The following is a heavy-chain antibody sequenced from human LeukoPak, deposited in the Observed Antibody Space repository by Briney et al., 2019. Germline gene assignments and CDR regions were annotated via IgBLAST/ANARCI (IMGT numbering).Heavy chain of an antibody. CDR3: ARTATRYFDY. V-gene: IGHV4-59*12. CDR1: GGSISSYY. CDR2: IYYSGST. J-gene: IGHJ4*02. Sequence: PSETLSLTCTVSGGSISSYYWSWIRQPPGKGLEWIGYIYYSGSTNYNPSLKSRVTISVDTSKNQFSLRLSSVTAADTAVYYCARTATRYFDYWGQGTLVTVSS.